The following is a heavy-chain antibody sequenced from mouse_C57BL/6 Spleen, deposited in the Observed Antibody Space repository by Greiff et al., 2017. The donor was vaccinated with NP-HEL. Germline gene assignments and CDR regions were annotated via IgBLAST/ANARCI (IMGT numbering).Heavy chain of an antibody. CDR1: GFSLSTFGMG. Sequence: QVTLKVSGPGILQPSQTLSLTCSFSGFSLSTFGMGVGWIRQPSGKGLEWLAHTWWDDDKYYNPALKSRLTISKDTSNNQVFLKIALVDTADTAAYYCARIMDYVSSPWFAYWGQGTLVTVSA. CDR3: ARIMDYVSSPWFAY. V-gene: IGHV8-8*01. J-gene: IGHJ3*01. D-gene: IGHD1-1*01. CDR2: TWWDDDK.